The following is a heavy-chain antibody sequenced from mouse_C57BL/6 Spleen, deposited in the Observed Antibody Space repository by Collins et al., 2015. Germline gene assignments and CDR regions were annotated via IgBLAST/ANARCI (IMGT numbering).Heavy chain of an antibody. D-gene: IGHD1-1*01. CDR1: GYTFTSYW. CDR3: ARRTTVVATRYFDY. V-gene: IGHV1-69*01. Sequence: QVQLQQPGAELVMPGASVKLSCKASGYTFTSYWMHWVKQRPGQGLEWIGEIDPSDSYTNYNQKFKGKSTLTVDKSSSTAYMQLSSLTSEDSAVYYCARRTTVVATRYFDYWGQGTTLTVSS. J-gene: IGHJ2*01. CDR2: IDPSDSYT.